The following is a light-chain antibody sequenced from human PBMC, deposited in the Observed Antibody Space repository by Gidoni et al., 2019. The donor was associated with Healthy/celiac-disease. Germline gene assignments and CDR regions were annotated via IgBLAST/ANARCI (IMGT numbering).Light chain of an antibody. CDR1: SSNIGAGYD. J-gene: IGLJ1*01. V-gene: IGLV1-40*01. Sequence: QSVLTQPPSVSAAPGQRVTISCTGSSSNIGAGYDVHWYQQLPGTAPKLLIYGNSNRPSGVPDRFSGSKSGTSASLAITVLQAEDEAEYYCQSYDSSLSAFFGTGTKVTVL. CDR3: QSYDSSLSAF. CDR2: GNS.